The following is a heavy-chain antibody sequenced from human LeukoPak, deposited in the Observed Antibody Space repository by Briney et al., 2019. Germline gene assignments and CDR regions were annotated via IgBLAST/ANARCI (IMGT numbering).Heavy chain of an antibody. CDR3: ARCLRGGDFVAQDAFDI. J-gene: IGHJ3*02. D-gene: IGHD2-21*02. V-gene: IGHV1-46*01. CDR1: GYTFISYY. CDR2: INPSGGRT. Sequence: ASVKVSCKASGYTFISYYIHWVRQAPGEGLEWMGIINPSGGRTTYAQKFQGRVTMTRDTSTSTVYMELSSLRSEDTAVYYCARCLRGGDFVAQDAFDIWGQGTMVTVSS.